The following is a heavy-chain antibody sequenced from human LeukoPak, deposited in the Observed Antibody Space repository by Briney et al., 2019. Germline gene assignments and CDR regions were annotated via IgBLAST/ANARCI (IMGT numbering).Heavy chain of an antibody. V-gene: IGHV1-69*13. J-gene: IGHJ4*02. CDR3: ARGHEEYYYDNNGNSLDY. CDR1: GGTFSTYV. CDR2: IIPVFRTT. Sequence: GASVKLSCKASGGTFSTYVITWVRQAPGQGLEWMGRIIPVFRTTDYAQKFQDRVTITADESTNTAYMEMSSLTSEDTAMYYCARGHEEYYYDNNGNSLDYWGQGTLVTVSS. D-gene: IGHD3-22*01.